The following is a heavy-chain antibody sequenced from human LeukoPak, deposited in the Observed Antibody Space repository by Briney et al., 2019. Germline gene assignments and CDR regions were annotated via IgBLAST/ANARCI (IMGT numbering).Heavy chain of an antibody. CDR2: ISSSGSTI. Sequence: SGGSLRLSCVASGFTFSDYYMSWIRQAPGKGLEWVSYISSSGSTIYYADSVKGRFTISRDNAKNSLYLQLNSLRAEDTAVYYCARDQGHYDILTGYYRFYFQHWGQGTLVTVSS. D-gene: IGHD3-9*01. J-gene: IGHJ1*01. CDR3: ARDQGHYDILTGYYRFYFQH. CDR1: GFTFSDYY. V-gene: IGHV3-11*01.